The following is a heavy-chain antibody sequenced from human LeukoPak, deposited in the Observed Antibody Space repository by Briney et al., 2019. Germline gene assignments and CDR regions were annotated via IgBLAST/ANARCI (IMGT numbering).Heavy chain of an antibody. J-gene: IGHJ6*02. CDR3: TRDPMFYGMDV. V-gene: IGHV3-49*04. CDR2: IRSKAYGGTA. CDR1: GFTFGDYA. Sequence: PGRSLRLSCTASGFTFGDYAMSWVRQAPGKGLVWVGFIRSKAYGGTAEYAASVKGRFTISRDDSKSIAYLQMNSLKTEDTAVYYCTRDPMFYGMDVWGQGTTVTVSS. D-gene: IGHD3-10*02.